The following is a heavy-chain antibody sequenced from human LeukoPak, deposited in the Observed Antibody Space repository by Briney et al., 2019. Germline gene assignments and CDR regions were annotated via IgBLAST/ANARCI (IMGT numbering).Heavy chain of an antibody. D-gene: IGHD1-26*01. CDR3: ARGTGSNGDGFDI. CDR1: GFTFDDYG. V-gene: IGHV3-7*01. Sequence: GGSLRLSCAASGFTFDDYGMSSVRQAPGKGLEWVANIKQDGSEKYYVDSVKGRFTISRDNAKNSLYLQMNSLRGEDTAVYYCARGTGSNGDGFDIWGQGTMVTVSS. CDR2: IKQDGSEK. J-gene: IGHJ3*02.